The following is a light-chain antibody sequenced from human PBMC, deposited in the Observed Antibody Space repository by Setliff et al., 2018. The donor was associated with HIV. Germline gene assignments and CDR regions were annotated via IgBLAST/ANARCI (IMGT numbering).Light chain of an antibody. CDR2: EVS. Sequence: QSALTQPASVSGFPGQSITISCTGTSSDVGGYNYVSWYQQHPGKAPKLMIYEVSDRPSGVSNRFSGSKSGNTASLTISGLQAEDEADYYCSSYTSSSTYGFGTGTKV. CDR3: SSYTSSSTYG. V-gene: IGLV2-14*01. J-gene: IGLJ1*01. CDR1: SSDVGGYNY.